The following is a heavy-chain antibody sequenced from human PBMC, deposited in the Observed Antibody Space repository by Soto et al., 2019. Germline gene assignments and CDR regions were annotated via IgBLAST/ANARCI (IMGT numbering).Heavy chain of an antibody. J-gene: IGHJ4*02. CDR3: AKSLTCDYRSSFDS. V-gene: IGHV3-23*01. D-gene: IGHD4-4*01. CDR2: IRGSGAGR. Sequence: GGALRLSCAASGFSFSSYAMTWIRQSPGRGLEWFSGIRGSGAGRYYADSVKGRFTISRDNSKNTMYLQMTGLRADDTAVYYCAKSLTCDYRSSFDSWGQGTLVTVSS. CDR1: GFSFSSYA.